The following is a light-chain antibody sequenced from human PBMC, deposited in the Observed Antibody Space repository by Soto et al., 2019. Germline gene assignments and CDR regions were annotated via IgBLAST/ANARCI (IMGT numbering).Light chain of an antibody. CDR3: QQYNSYSPLP. V-gene: IGKV1-5*03. CDR2: KAS. J-gene: IGKJ4*01. Sequence: DIQMTQSPSTLSASVGDRVTITCRASQSISSWLAWYQQNPGKAPKLLIYKASSLESGVPSRFSGSGSGTEFTLTISSLQPDDFATYYCQQYNSYSPLPFGGGTRWIS. CDR1: QSISSW.